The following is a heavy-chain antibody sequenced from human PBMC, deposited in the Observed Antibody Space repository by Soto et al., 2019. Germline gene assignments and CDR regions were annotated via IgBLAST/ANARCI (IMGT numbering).Heavy chain of an antibody. CDR1: GGSISSSSYY. Sequence: SETLSLTCTVSGGSISSSSYYWGWIRQPPGKGLEWIGSIYYSGSTYYNPSLKSRVTISVDTSKNQFSLKLSSVTAADTAVYYCARQFEDVVVVAATPEQYNWFDPWGQGTLVTVSS. CDR2: IYYSGST. J-gene: IGHJ5*02. CDR3: ARQFEDVVVVAATPEQYNWFDP. D-gene: IGHD2-15*01. V-gene: IGHV4-39*01.